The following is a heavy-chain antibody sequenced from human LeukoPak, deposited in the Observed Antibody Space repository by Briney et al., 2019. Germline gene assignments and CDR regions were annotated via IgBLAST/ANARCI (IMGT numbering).Heavy chain of an antibody. J-gene: IGHJ6*03. CDR3: AKVRRSYYYYMDV. CDR1: GVSISSSNW. V-gene: IGHV4-4*02. Sequence: SGTLSLTCAVSGVSISSSNWWSWVRQPPGKGLEWIGEIYHSGSTNYNPSLKSRVTISVDTSKNQFSLKLTSVTAADTAVYYCAKVRRSYYYYMDVWGKGTTVTVSS. CDR2: IYHSGST.